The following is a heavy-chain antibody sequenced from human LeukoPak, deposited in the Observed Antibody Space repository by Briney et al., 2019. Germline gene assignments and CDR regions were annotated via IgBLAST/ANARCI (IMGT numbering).Heavy chain of an antibody. CDR3: ARGQGNGPYYFDY. V-gene: IGHV4-34*01. Sequence: SETLSLTCAVYGGSFSDYYWSWIRQPPGKGLQWIGEINHSGSTNYNPSLKSRVTISVDTSKNQFSLKLSSVTAADTAVNYCARGQGNGPYYFDYWGQGTLVTVSS. J-gene: IGHJ4*02. CDR2: INHSGST. CDR1: GGSFSDYY. D-gene: IGHD2-8*01.